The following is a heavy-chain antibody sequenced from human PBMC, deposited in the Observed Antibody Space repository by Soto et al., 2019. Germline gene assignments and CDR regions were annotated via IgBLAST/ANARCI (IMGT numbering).Heavy chain of an antibody. J-gene: IGHJ4*02. CDR1: GYTSTSYD. D-gene: IGHD4-17*01. CDR3: ARGHSLDYGDYAGYFDY. CDR2: MNPNSGNT. Sequence: QVQLVQSGAEVKKPGASVKVSCKASGYTSTSYDINWVRQATGQGLEWMGWMNPNSGNTGYAQKFQGRVTMTRNTSISTAYMELSSLRSEDTAVYYCARGHSLDYGDYAGYFDYWGQGTLVTVSS. V-gene: IGHV1-8*01.